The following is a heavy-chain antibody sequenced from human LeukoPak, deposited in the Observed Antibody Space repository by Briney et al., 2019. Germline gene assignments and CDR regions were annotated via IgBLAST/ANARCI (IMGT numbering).Heavy chain of an antibody. CDR1: GYSFTSYW. D-gene: IGHD4-23*01. Sequence: GESLKISCKGYGYSFTSYWIGWVRQMPGKGLGWMGIIYPGDSDTRYSPSLQGQVTISADKSISTAYLQWSSLMASDTAMYYCARQLDGNPLDYWGQGTLVTVSS. V-gene: IGHV5-51*01. J-gene: IGHJ4*02. CDR3: ARQLDGNPLDY. CDR2: IYPGDSDT.